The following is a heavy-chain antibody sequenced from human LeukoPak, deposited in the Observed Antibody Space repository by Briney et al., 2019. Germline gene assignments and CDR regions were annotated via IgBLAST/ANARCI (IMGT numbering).Heavy chain of an antibody. D-gene: IGHD1-26*01. CDR2: IKQDGSEK. CDR1: GFTFSSYW. V-gene: IGHV3-7*01. Sequence: QSGGSLRLSCAASGFTFSSYWMSWVRQAPGKGLEWVANIKQDGSEKYYVDSVKGRFTISRDNAKTSLYLQMNSLRVEDTAVYYCARGWWELLRDYWGQGTLVTVSS. J-gene: IGHJ4*02. CDR3: ARGWWELLRDY.